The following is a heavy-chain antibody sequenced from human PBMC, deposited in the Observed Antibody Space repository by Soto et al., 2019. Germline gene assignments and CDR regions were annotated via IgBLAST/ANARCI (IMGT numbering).Heavy chain of an antibody. CDR1: GGSISSQY. Sequence: PSETLSLTCTVSGGSISSQYWSWIRQPPGKGLEWIGYVYYTGSTNYKPSLKSRVTISVDTSKNQFSLKLNSVTAADTAVYYCARGGSGSSHHWGPGALVTVSS. CDR3: ARGGSGSSHH. J-gene: IGHJ4*02. CDR2: VYYTGST. V-gene: IGHV4-59*08. D-gene: IGHD3-10*01.